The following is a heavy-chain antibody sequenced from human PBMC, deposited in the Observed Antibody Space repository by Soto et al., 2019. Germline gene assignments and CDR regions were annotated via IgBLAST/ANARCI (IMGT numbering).Heavy chain of an antibody. J-gene: IGHJ5*02. CDR1: GFTFSSYG. Sequence: GGSLRLSCAASGFTFSSYGMHWVRQAPGKGLEWVAVISYDGSNKYYADSVKGRFTISRDNSKNTLYLQMNSLRAEDTAVYYCAKGPGIAVAGNNWFDPWGQGTLVTVSS. CDR2: ISYDGSNK. CDR3: AKGPGIAVAGNNWFDP. V-gene: IGHV3-30*18. D-gene: IGHD6-19*01.